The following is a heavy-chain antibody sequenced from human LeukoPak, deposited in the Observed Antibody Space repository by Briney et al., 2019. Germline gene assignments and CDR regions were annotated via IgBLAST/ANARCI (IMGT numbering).Heavy chain of an antibody. CDR1: EFTFSSHS. CDR2: IRRGSTST. CDR3: ARGHYGMDV. J-gene: IGHJ6*02. Sequence: GGSLRLSCGASEFTFSSHSMNWVRQAPGKGLEWVSYIRRGSTSTNYADSVKGRFTISRDNAKNSLYLQMNSLRAEDTAVYYCARGHYGMDVWGQGTTVTVSS. V-gene: IGHV3-48*04.